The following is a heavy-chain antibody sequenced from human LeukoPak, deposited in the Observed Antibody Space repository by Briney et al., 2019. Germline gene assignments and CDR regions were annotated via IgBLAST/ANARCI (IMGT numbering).Heavy chain of an antibody. D-gene: IGHD1-26*01. CDR2: ISGSGGST. V-gene: IGHV3-23*01. J-gene: IGHJ3*02. Sequence: GGSLRLSCAASGFTFGSYAMSWVRQAPGKGLEWVPAISGSGGSTYYADSVKGRFTISRDNSKNTLYVQMNSLRAEDTAVYYCAKDIVVGVTWAFDIWGQGTMVTVSS. CDR3: AKDIVVGVTWAFDI. CDR1: GFTFGSYA.